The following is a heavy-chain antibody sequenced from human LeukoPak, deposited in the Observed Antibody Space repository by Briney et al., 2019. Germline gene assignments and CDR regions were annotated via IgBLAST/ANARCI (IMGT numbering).Heavy chain of an antibody. CDR3: ARVVDYYGSGTYEYYFDY. CDR2: IIPIFGTA. Sequence: ASVKVSCKASGGTFSSYAISWVRQAPGQGLEWMGGIIPIFGTANYAQKFQGRVTITADKSTSTAYMELSSLRSEDTAVYYCARVVDYYGSGTYEYYFDYWGQGTLVTVSS. D-gene: IGHD3-10*01. CDR1: GGTFSSYA. V-gene: IGHV1-69*06. J-gene: IGHJ4*02.